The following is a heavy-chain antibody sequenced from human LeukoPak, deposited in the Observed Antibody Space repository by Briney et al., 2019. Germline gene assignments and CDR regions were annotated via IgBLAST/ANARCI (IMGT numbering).Heavy chain of an antibody. Sequence: PGGSLRLSCAASGFTVSSNYISWVRQAPGKGLEWVSVIYSGGDTDYADSVKGRFIISRDNSKNTLYLQMNSLRAEDTAVYYCASGRLSAKGFDNWGQGILVTVSS. D-gene: IGHD2-15*01. CDR1: GFTVSSNY. CDR2: IYSGGDT. J-gene: IGHJ4*02. CDR3: ASGRLSAKGFDN. V-gene: IGHV3-66*01.